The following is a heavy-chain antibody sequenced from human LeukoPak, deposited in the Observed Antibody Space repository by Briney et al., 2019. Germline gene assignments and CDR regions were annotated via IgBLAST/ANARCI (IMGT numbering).Heavy chain of an antibody. D-gene: IGHD3-22*01. J-gene: IGHJ4*02. CDR1: GGSISSYY. CDR3: ARHSPEYYYDSTGYIDY. V-gene: IGHV4-4*09. Sequence: AGTLSLTCTVSGGSISSYYMSWIRQPPGKGLEWIGYIYTSGSTNYNPSLKSRVTISVDTSKNQFSLRLSSVTDADTAVYYCARHSPEYYYDSTGYIDYWGQGTLVTVSS. CDR2: IYTSGST.